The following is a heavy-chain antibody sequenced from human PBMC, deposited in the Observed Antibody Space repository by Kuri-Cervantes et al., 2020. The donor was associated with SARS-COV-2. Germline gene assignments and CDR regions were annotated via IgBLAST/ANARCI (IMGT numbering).Heavy chain of an antibody. D-gene: IGHD3-10*01. CDR1: GFTFSSYS. CDR3: AREFVPGDFDL. CDR2: ISSSSSYI. V-gene: IGHV3-21*01. J-gene: IGHJ2*01. Sequence: GGSLRLSCAASGFTFSSYSMNWVRQAPGKGLEWVSSISSSSSYIYYADSVKGRFTISRDNAKNTLYLQMNSLRAEDTAVYYCAREFVPGDFDLWGRGTLVIVSS.